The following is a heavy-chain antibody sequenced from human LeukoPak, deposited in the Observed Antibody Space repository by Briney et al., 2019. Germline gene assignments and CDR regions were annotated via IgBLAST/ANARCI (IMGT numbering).Heavy chain of an antibody. CDR1: GFTFSSYS. D-gene: IGHD5-18*01. CDR3: ARDQDTAMVTGTNYYSHYYMDV. V-gene: IGHV3-48*01. Sequence: GGSLRLSCAASGFTFSSYSMNWVRQAPGKGLEWVSYISSNGYTIYYADSVKGRFTVSRDNAKKSLYLQVNSLRVEDTAVYYCARDQDTAMVTGTNYYSHYYMDVRGKGTTVTVSS. J-gene: IGHJ6*03. CDR2: ISSNGYTI.